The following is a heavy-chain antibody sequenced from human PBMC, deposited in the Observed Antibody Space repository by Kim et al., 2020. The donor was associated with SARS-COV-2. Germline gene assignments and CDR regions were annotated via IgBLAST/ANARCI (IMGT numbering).Heavy chain of an antibody. CDR1: GFTFSTYA. CDR2: ISGSGGST. V-gene: IGHV3-23*01. CDR3: AKDNTQWLVPDYYYYYGMDV. J-gene: IGHJ6*02. Sequence: GGSLRLSCAASGFTFSTYAMSWVRQAPGKGLEWVSAISGSGGSTYYADSVKGRFTISRDNSKNTLYLQMNSLRAEDTAVYYCAKDNTQWLVPDYYYYYGMDVWGQGTTVTVSS. D-gene: IGHD6-19*01.